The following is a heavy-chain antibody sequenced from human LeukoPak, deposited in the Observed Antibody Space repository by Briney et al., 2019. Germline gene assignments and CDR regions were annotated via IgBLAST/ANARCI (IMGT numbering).Heavy chain of an antibody. D-gene: IGHD3-22*01. CDR2: ISGSGGST. J-gene: IGHJ3*02. CDR1: GFTFSSYA. V-gene: IGHV3-23*01. CDR3: AKDLYADNYYDSSGYPDAFDI. Sequence: PGGSLRLSCAASGFTFSSYATSWVRQAPGKGLEWVSAISGSGGSTYYADSVKGRFTISRDNSKNTLYLQMNSLRAEDTAVYYCAKDLYADNYYDSSGYPDAFDIWGQGTMVTVSS.